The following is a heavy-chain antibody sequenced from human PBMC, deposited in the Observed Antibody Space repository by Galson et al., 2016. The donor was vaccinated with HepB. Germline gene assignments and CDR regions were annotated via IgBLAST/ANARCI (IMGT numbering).Heavy chain of an antibody. CDR3: AAPSRLYYDYVWGTYRRGPFDY. CDR1: GYTLTKLS. J-gene: IGHJ4*02. CDR2: FDPGYGET. V-gene: IGHV1-24*01. Sequence: SVKVSCKVSGYTLTKLSIHWVRQAPGKGLEWMGGFDPGYGETISAQKFQGRVTMTEDTSTDTAYMEISSLRSEDTAVYYCAAPSRLYYDYVWGTYRRGPFDYWGQGTLVTVSS. D-gene: IGHD3-16*02.